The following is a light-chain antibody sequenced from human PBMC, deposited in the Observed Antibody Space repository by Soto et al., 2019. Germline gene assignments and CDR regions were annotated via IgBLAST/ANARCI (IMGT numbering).Light chain of an antibody. CDR2: DAS. V-gene: IGKV1-5*01. Sequence: DIQMTQSPSTLSASLGDRVTITCRASQSVRSLLAWYQQKPGEAPKLLIYDASDLESGVPSRFSGSGSGTEFALTISNQQPEDFGTYYCQQYNHFYTFGQGTRLEIK. CDR3: QQYNHFYT. CDR1: QSVRSL. J-gene: IGKJ5*01.